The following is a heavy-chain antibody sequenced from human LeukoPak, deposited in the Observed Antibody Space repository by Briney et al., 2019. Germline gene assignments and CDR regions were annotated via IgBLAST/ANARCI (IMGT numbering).Heavy chain of an antibody. J-gene: IGHJ4*02. CDR3: AKGGTMVREFWDY. D-gene: IGHD3-10*01. V-gene: IGHV3-23*01. CDR2: ISGSGGST. CDR1: GFTFSSYG. Sequence: PGGSLRLSCAASGFTFSSYGMSWVRQAPGKGLEWVSAISGSGGSTYYADSVKGRFTISRDNSKNTLYLQMNSLRAEDTAVYYCAKGGTMVREFWDYWGQGTLVTVSS.